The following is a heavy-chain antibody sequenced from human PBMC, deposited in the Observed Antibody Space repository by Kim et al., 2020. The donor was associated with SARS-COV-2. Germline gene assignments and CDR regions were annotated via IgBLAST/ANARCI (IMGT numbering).Heavy chain of an antibody. D-gene: IGHD3-9*01. CDR3: ARPKTQTGYAFDI. J-gene: IGHJ3*02. Sequence: SNQPLTSRVTTSVDTSKNQFSLKLSSVTAADTAVYYCARPKTQTGYAFDIWGQGTMVTVSS. V-gene: IGHV4-39*01.